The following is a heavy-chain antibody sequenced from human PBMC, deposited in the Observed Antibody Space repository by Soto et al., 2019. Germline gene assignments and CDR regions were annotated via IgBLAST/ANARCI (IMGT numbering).Heavy chain of an antibody. D-gene: IGHD3-10*01. CDR2: TSFNGGST. V-gene: IGHV3-23*01. J-gene: IGHJ4*02. CDR3: AQLVPYGSGSYSGN. Sequence: EVQLLESGGVLVQPGGSLRLSCAASGFTFSTYAMTWVRQAPGKRLEWVSATSFNGGSTFYADSVKGRFTMSRDNSKNTLYLQMNSLRAEDTAVYYCAQLVPYGSGSYSGNWGQGTLVTVSS. CDR1: GFTFSTYA.